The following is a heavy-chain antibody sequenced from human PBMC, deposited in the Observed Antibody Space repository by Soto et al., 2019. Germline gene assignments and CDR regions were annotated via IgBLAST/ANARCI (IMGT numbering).Heavy chain of an antibody. CDR3: TRERDSSSWYYDY. CDR1: GFTFGDYA. J-gene: IGHJ4*02. V-gene: IGHV3-49*03. Sequence: PGGSLRLSCTASGFTFGDYAMSWFRQAPGKGLEWVGFIRSKAYGGTTEYAASVKGRFTISRDDSKSIAYLQMNSLKTEDTAVYYCTRERDSSSWYYDYWGQGTLVTVSS. CDR2: IRSKAYGGTT. D-gene: IGHD6-13*01.